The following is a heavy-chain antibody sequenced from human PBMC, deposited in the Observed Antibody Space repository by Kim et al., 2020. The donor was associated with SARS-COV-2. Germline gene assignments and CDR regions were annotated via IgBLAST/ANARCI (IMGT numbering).Heavy chain of an antibody. CDR2: ITNKATFYSI. CDR1: GFTFSDHY. Sequence: GGSLGLSCVGSGFTFSDHYVDWVRQAPGKGLEWVGRITNKATFYSILYAASVMGRFTISRDDSKNSVFLQMTRLRSDDTAVYYCADLGSALGLDVWGQGTTVTVSS. D-gene: IGHD2-15*01. V-gene: IGHV3-72*01. CDR3: ADLGSALGLDV. J-gene: IGHJ6*02.